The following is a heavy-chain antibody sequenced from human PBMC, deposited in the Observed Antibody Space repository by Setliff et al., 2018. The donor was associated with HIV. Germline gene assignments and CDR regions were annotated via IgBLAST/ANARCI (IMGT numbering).Heavy chain of an antibody. D-gene: IGHD1-26*01. J-gene: IGHJ6*03. CDR1: VGSFSGHY. V-gene: IGHV4-34*01. CDR3: ARGQDLGATWTGYYYYYMDV. CDR2: TNPSGST. Sequence: PSETLSLTCAVYVGSFSGHYWIWIRQPPGKGLEWIGETNPSGSTKYNPSLKSRVTISVDRSKNQFSLKLTSVTAADTAVYYWARGQDLGATWTGYYYYYMDVWGRGTTVTVSS.